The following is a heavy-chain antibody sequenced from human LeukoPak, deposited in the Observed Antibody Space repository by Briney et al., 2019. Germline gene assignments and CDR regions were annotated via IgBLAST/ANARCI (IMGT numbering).Heavy chain of an antibody. J-gene: IGHJ4*02. D-gene: IGHD1-1*01. CDR2: INPNSGRT. CDR1: GYTFNGYY. V-gene: IGHV1-2*06. Sequence: GASVKLPCNASGYTFNGYYMHWVPQAPGQGLECMGRINPNSGRTNYAQKFQGRSTMTRDTSISTAYIELSRLRSDDTAVYYCARDLEGAIWDYDYWGQGTLVTVSS. CDR3: ARDLEGAIWDYDY.